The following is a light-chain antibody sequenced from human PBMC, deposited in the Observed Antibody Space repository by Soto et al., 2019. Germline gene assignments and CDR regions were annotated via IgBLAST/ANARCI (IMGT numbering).Light chain of an antibody. J-gene: IGLJ1*01. CDR1: SSDVGGFNY. V-gene: IGLV2-11*01. Sequence: QSALTQPRSVSGSPEQSVTISCTGTSSDVGGFNYVSWYQQHPGKAPKLMIYDVTKRPSGVRDRFSASKSGNTASLTISGLQAEDEPDYYCCSYAGSYTYVFGTGTKVTVL. CDR2: DVT. CDR3: CSYAGSYTYV.